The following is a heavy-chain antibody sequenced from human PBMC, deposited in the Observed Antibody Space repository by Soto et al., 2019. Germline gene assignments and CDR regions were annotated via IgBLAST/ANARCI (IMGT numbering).Heavy chain of an antibody. Sequence: GRSLRLSCAASGFTFSAHGMHWVRQAPGKGLEWVAVISYDGSNKYYADSVKGRFAISRDNSKNTLYLQMDSLRAEDTAVYYCAKGTRYSYSNASFDYWGQGDLVTVSS. J-gene: IGHJ4*02. CDR1: GFTFSAHG. CDR3: AKGTRYSYSNASFDY. V-gene: IGHV3-30*18. CDR2: ISYDGSNK. D-gene: IGHD5-18*01.